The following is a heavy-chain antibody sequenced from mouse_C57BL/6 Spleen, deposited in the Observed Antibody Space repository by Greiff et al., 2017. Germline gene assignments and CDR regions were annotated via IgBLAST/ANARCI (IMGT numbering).Heavy chain of an antibody. J-gene: IGHJ2*01. CDR1: GYSITSGYY. Sequence: EVKLVESGPGLVKPSQSLSLTCSVTGYSITSGYYWNWIRQFPGNKLEWMGYISYDGSNNYNPSLKNRISITRDTSKNQFFLKLNSVTTEDTATYYCARVTVVPYYFDYWGQGTTLTVSS. D-gene: IGHD1-1*01. CDR2: ISYDGSN. V-gene: IGHV3-6*01. CDR3: ARVTVVPYYFDY.